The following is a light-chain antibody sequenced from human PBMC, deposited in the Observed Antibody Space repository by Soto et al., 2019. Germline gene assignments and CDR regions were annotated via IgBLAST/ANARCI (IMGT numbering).Light chain of an antibody. CDR2: DVS. Sequence: LNQPPSVYGSPGQWVAISCTGTSSDVGSSNGVSWYQQPPGTAPKLMIYDVSNRPSGVPDRFSGSKSGNTASLTISGLQAEDEADYYCSSYTSSSTYVFGTGTKVTVL. V-gene: IGLV2-18*02. J-gene: IGLJ1*01. CDR1: SSDVGSSNG. CDR3: SSYTSSSTYV.